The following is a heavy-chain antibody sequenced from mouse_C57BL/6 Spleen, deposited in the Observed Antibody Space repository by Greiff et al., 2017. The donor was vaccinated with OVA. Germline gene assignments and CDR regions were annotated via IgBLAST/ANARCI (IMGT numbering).Heavy chain of an antibody. CDR1: GYTFTSYW. D-gene: IGHD1-1*01. J-gene: IGHJ4*01. CDR3: ARSKPPDYYGSTHYAMDY. Sequence: QVQLQQPGAELVKPGASVKLSCKASGYTFTSYWMHWVKQRPGQGLEWIGMIHPNSGSTNYNEKFKSQATLTVDKSSSTAYMQLSSLTSEDAAVYYCARSKPPDYYGSTHYAMDYWGQGTSVTVSS. CDR2: IHPNSGST. V-gene: IGHV1-64*01.